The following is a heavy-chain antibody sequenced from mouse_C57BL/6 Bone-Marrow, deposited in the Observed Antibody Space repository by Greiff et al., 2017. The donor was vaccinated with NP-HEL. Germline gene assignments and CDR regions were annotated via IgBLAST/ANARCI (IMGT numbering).Heavy chain of an antibody. D-gene: IGHD2-1*01. CDR1: GFNIKDDY. CDR2: IDPENGDT. J-gene: IGHJ2*01. Sequence: VQLQQSGAELVRPGASVKLSCTASGFNIKDDYMHWVKQRPEQGLEWIGWIDPENGDTEYASKFQGKATITADTSSNTAYLQLSSLTAEDTAVYYCTTVDYGNYVEPFDYWGQGTTLTVSS. V-gene: IGHV14-4*01. CDR3: TTVDYGNYVEPFDY.